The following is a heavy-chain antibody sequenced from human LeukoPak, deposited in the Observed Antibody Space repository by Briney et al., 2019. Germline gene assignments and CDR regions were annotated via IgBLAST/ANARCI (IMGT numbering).Heavy chain of an antibody. CDR1: GFTFSSYSM. CDR3: AGLVGRYSSGLYYYYFDY. J-gene: IGHJ4*02. CDR2: MYLSGTT. V-gene: IGHV4-4*02. Sequence: GSLRLSCAASGFTFSSYSMNWVRQVPGKGLEWIGEMYLSGTTHSNPSVKSRVTISIDKSKNQFFLNLSSVTAADTAVYYCAGLVGRYSSGLYYYYFDYWGQGTLVTVSS. D-gene: IGHD3-22*01.